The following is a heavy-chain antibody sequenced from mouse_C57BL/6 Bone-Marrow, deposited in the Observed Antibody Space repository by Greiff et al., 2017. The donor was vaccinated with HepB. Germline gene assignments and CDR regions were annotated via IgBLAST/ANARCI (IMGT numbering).Heavy chain of an antibody. CDR2: INPNNGGT. CDR3: ARELGDYDGGGFDY. J-gene: IGHJ2*01. D-gene: IGHD2-4*01. CDR1: GYTFTDYN. V-gene: IGHV1-18*01. Sequence: VQLKESGPELVKPGASVKIPCKASGYTFTDYNMDWVKQSHGKSLEWIGDINPNNGGTIYNQKFKGKATLTVDKSSSPAYMELRSLTSEDTAVYYCARELGDYDGGGFDYWGQGTTLTVSS.